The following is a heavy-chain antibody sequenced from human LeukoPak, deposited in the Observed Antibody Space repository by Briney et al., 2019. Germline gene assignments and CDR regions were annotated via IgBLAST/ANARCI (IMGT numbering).Heavy chain of an antibody. D-gene: IGHD2-21*01. J-gene: IGHJ4*02. CDR1: GGTFSSYA. CDR2: IIPILGIA. V-gene: IGHV1-69*04. CDR3: AKDSVVVRKIPDY. Sequence: GASVKVSCKASGGTFSSYAISWVRQAPGQGLEWMGRIIPILGIANYAQKFQGRVTITADKSTSTAYMELSSLRSEDTAMYYCAKDSVVVRKIPDYWGQGTLVTVSS.